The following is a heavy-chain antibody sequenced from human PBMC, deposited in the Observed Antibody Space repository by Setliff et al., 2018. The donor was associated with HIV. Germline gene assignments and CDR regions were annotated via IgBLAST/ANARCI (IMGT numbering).Heavy chain of an antibody. J-gene: IGHJ4*02. Sequence: ASAKVPCKASGYTFTTQGITWVRQAPGQGLEWMGWISAYNGDRRYAQSVQDRITLTTDTSTNTAYLELRSLGSDDTAAYYCARAAWDFLWGGVDYWGRGTLVTVSS. V-gene: IGHV1-18*01. CDR3: ARAAWDFLWGGVDY. CDR2: ISAYNGDR. D-gene: IGHD1-26*01. CDR1: GYTFTTQG.